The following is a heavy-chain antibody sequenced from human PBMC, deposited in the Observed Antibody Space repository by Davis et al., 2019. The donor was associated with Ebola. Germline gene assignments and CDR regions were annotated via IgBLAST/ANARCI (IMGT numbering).Heavy chain of an antibody. CDR3: ARGLYSGAFDI. Sequence: ESLKISCAISGFIFSDHHMDWVRQHPGKGLEWIGYIYYSGSTYYNPSLKSRVTISVDTSKNQFSLKLGPVTAADTAVYYCARGLYSGAFDIWGQGTMVTVSS. V-gene: IGHV4-59*11. D-gene: IGHD2-15*01. CDR1: GFIFSDHH. CDR2: IYYSGST. J-gene: IGHJ3*02.